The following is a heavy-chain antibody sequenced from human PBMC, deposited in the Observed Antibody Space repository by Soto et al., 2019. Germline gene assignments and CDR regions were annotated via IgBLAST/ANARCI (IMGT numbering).Heavy chain of an antibody. CDR2: IYHSGST. CDR1: GGSISSGGYS. Sequence: SETLSLTCAVSGGSISSGGYSWSWIRQPPGKGLEWIGYIYHSGSTYYNPSLKSRVTISVDRSKNQFSLKLSSATAADTAVYYCARSGGTTPYCMDVCGQGTTVTXSS. D-gene: IGHD2-15*01. CDR3: ARSGGTTPYCMDV. V-gene: IGHV4-30-2*01. J-gene: IGHJ6*02.